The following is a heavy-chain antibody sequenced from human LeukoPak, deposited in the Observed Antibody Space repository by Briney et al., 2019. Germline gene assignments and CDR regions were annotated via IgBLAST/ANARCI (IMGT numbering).Heavy chain of an antibody. V-gene: IGHV1-2*06. J-gene: IGHJ4*02. D-gene: IGHD6-19*01. CDR3: ARGPLPLAVADC. CDR2: INPNSGGT. CDR1: GYTFTGHY. Sequence: GASVKVSCKASGYTFTGHYMHWVRQAPGQGLEWMGRINPNSGGTNYAQKFQGRVTMTRDTSISTAYMDLSRLRSDDTAVYYCARGPLPLAVADCWGQGTLVTVSS.